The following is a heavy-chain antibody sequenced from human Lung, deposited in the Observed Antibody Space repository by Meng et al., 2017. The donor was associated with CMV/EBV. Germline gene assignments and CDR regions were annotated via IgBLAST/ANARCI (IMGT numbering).Heavy chain of an antibody. CDR2: IIPILGRA. V-gene: IGHV1-69*10. CDR3: ARSRVLSSSPSRPPTYGMDV. J-gene: IGHJ6*02. CDR1: GGTSSSYV. D-gene: IGHD2-2*01. Sequence: SXXVSXKASGGTSSSYVISWVRQAPGQGLEWMGGIIPILGRANYGQKFQARVTITADKSTSTAHMELSSLRSEDTAVYYCARSRVLSSSPSRPPTYGMDVWXQGTXVTVYS.